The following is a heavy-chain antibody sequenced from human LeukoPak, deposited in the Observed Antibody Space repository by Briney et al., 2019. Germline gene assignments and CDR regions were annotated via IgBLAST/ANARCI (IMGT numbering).Heavy chain of an antibody. V-gene: IGHV4-59*12. CDR3: ARRRGVDYFDY. CDR2: IYYSGST. CDR1: GGSISSYY. Sequence: SETLSLTCTVSGGSISSYYWSWIRQPPGKGLEWIGYIYYSGSTNYNPSLKSRVTISVDTSKNQFSLKLSSVTAADTAVYYCARRRGVDYFDYWGQGTLVTVSS. J-gene: IGHJ4*02. D-gene: IGHD2-15*01.